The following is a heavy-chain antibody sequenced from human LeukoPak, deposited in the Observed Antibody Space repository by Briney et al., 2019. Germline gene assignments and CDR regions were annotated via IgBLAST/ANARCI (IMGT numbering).Heavy chain of an antibody. CDR2: MNPNRGNT. Sequence: ASVRLSCTASGDTFTSYDINWVRQATGQGLEWMGWMNPNRGNTCYAQKLQGRVTMTRNTSIRTAYMELSSLRSEDTAVYYCARIAVAGISDSGYWGQGTLVTVSS. V-gene: IGHV1-8*01. D-gene: IGHD6-19*01. J-gene: IGHJ4*02. CDR3: ARIAVAGISDSGY. CDR1: GDTFTSYD.